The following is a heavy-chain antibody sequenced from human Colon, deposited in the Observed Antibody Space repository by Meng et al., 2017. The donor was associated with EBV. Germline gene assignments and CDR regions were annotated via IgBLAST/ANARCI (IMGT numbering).Heavy chain of an antibody. V-gene: IGHV4-39*01. CDR1: RVTITTSIYY. Sequence: PRRVRSYEPLTLPRSVSRVTITTSIYYWGWIRQPPGDGLEWIASISYTGETFYNPSLRSRVTISVDTTKDQFSLRLSAVTAADTAVYFCGRQDHRDHGDPNWFDPWGQGTLVTVSS. CDR2: ISYTGET. J-gene: IGHJ5*02. CDR3: GRQDHRDHGDPNWFDP. D-gene: IGHD4-17*01.